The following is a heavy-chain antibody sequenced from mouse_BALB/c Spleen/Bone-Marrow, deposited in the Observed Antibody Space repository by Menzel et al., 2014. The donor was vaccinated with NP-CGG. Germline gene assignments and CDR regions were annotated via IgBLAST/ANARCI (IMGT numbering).Heavy chain of an antibody. CDR3: ATGTRAY. Sequence: DVHLVESGGGLVQPGGSRKLSCAASGFTFSSFGMHWVRQAPEKGLEWVAYISSGSSTIYYADTVKGRFTISRDNPKNTLFLQMTSLRSEDTAMYYCATGTRAYWGQGTTLTVSS. D-gene: IGHD4-1*01. J-gene: IGHJ2*01. V-gene: IGHV5-17*02. CDR1: GFTFSSFG. CDR2: ISSGSSTI.